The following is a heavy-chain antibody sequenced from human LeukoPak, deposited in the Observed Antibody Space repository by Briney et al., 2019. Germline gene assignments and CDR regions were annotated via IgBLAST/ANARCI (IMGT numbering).Heavy chain of an antibody. CDR2: IYPGDSAT. CDR1: GYSFTSYW. CDR3: ARPCHGGDCSPGDY. V-gene: IGHV5-51*01. J-gene: IGHJ4*02. Sequence: GESLKISCKGTGYSFTSYWIGWVRQMPGKGLEWMGIIYPGDSATRYSPSFHGQVTISTDTSISTAYLQWSSLKASDTAMYYCARPCHGGDCSPGDYWGQETLVTVSS. D-gene: IGHD2-21*01.